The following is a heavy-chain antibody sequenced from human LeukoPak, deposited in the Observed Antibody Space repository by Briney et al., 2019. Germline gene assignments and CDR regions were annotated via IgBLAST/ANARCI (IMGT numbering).Heavy chain of an antibody. CDR2: ISSSSGYI. J-gene: IGHJ4*02. CDR1: GFTFSSYN. CDR3: ARDRYYYDSRGYSLDY. V-gene: IGHV3-21*01. Sequence: PGGSLRLSCAASGFTFSSYNMNWVRQASGKGLEWVSSISSSSGYIYYADSVKGRFTISRDNAKNSLYLQKNSLKAEDTAVYYCARDRYYYDSRGYSLDYWGQGTLVTVSS. D-gene: IGHD3-22*01.